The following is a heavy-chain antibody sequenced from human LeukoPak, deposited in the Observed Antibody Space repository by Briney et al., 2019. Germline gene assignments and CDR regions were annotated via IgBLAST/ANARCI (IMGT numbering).Heavy chain of an antibody. J-gene: IGHJ6*03. CDR2: VSYHGRNQ. D-gene: IGHD1-1*01. V-gene: IGHV3-30*01. CDR3: ARDQGDAGNRIKRDGHYMDV. CDR1: GFTFSIYA. Sequence: AGGSLRLSCAASGFTFSIYAIHWVRQVPGGGLEWVAVVSYHGRNQYYADSVKGRFITSRDNSKNTVSLQMNSLRPEDTAVYYCARDQGDAGNRIKRDGHYMDVWGKGTTVTVSS.